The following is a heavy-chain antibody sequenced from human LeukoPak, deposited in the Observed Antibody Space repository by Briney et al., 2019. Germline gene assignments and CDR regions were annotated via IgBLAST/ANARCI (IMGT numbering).Heavy chain of an antibody. J-gene: IGHJ6*02. Sequence: GGSLRLSCAASGFTFSSYWMHWVRQAPGKGLVWVSRIKSDGRSKMYADSVKGRFTISRDNAKTTLYLQMNSLRAEDPAVYYCERDRAYGMDVWGQGTTVTVSS. CDR1: GFTFSSYW. D-gene: IGHD1-26*01. V-gene: IGHV3-74*03. CDR2: IKSDGRSK. CDR3: ERDRAYGMDV.